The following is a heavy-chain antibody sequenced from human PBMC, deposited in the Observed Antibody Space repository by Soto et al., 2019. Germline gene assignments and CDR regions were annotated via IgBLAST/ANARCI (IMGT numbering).Heavy chain of an antibody. V-gene: IGHV1-69*01. CDR1: GGTFSSYA. D-gene: IGHD2-15*01. J-gene: IGHJ6*02. CDR2: IIPIFGTA. Sequence: QVQLVQSGAEVKKPGSWVKVSCKASGGTFSSYAISWVRQAPRQGLEWMEGIIPIFGTANYAQKFQGRVKITADESTSTAYMELSSLRSEDTAVYYCARRAGYCSGGSCYSIDKDYYSYYGMDVWGQGTTVTVSS. CDR3: ARRAGYCSGGSCYSIDKDYYSYYGMDV.